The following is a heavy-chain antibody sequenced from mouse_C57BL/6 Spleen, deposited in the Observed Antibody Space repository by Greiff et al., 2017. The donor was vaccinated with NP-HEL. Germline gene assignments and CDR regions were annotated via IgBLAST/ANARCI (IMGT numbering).Heavy chain of an antibody. Sequence: EVQLVESGGGLVKPGGSLKLSCAASGFTFSDYGMHWVRQAPEKGLEWVAYISSGSSTIYYADTVKGRFTISRDNAKNTLFLQMTSLRSEDTAMYYCARGGVRYYGRFAYWGQGTLVTVSA. CDR3: ARGGVRYYGRFAY. V-gene: IGHV5-17*01. D-gene: IGHD1-2*01. J-gene: IGHJ3*01. CDR2: ISSGSSTI. CDR1: GFTFSDYG.